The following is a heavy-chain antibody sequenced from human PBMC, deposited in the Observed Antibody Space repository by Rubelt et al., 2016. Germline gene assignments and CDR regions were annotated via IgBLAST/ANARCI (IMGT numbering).Heavy chain of an antibody. D-gene: IGHD4-23*01. CDR3: AKEGGTSNRYLDY. V-gene: IGHV3-NL1*01. CDR1: GFTFNSYT. CDR2: IRGSGGTT. J-gene: IGHJ4*02. Sequence: GGGVVQPGRSLRLSCAASGFTFNSYTMHWFRQAPGKGLEWVSTIRGSGGTTYYTDSVRGRFTISRDNSKNTLYLQMISLRPEATAVYICAKEGGTSNRYLDYWAQGALVTVSS.